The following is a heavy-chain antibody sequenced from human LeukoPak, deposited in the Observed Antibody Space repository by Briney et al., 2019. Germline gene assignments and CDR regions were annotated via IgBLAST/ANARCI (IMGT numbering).Heavy chain of an antibody. D-gene: IGHD3-22*01. CDR1: GFTFSSYS. J-gene: IGHJ3*02. CDR2: ISSSSSYI. V-gene: IGHV3-21*01. Sequence: GGSLRLSCAASGFTFSSYSMNWVRQAPGKGLEWVSSISSSSSYIYYADSVKGRFTISRDNAKNSLYLQMNSLRAEDTAVYYCAREVIIDYAFDIWGQGTMVTVSS. CDR3: AREVIIDYAFDI.